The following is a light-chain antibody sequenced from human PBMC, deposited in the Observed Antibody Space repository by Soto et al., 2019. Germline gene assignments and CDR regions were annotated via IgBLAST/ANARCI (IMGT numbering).Light chain of an antibody. CDR1: QSISSY. CDR3: QQAYGAPPT. J-gene: IGKJ1*01. Sequence: DIQMTQSPSSLSASVADRVTITCRASQSISSYLNWYQQKPGNAPKLLIYAASSLQTGVPSRFSGSGSGTDFTLTISSLQREDFATYYCQQAYGAPPTFGQGTKVDIK. V-gene: IGKV1-39*01. CDR2: AAS.